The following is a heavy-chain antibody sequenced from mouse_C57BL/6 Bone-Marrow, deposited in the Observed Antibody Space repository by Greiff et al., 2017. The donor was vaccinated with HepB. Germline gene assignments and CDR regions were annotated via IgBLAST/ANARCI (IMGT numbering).Heavy chain of an antibody. Sequence: EVKLMESGGGLVKPGGSLNLSCAASGFTFSDYGMHWVRQAPEKGVEWVAYIRSGSSTIYYAETVKGRFTISRDNAKNTLFLQMTSLRSEDTAMYYCARDFYAMDYWGQGTSVTVSS. CDR3: ARDFYAMDY. CDR1: GFTFSDYG. V-gene: IGHV5-17*01. CDR2: IRSGSSTI. J-gene: IGHJ4*01.